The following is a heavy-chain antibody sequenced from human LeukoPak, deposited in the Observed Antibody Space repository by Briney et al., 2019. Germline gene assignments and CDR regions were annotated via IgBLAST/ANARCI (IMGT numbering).Heavy chain of an antibody. CDR1: GYTFTSYG. D-gene: IGHD3-22*01. V-gene: IGHV1-18*01. J-gene: IGHJ4*02. CDR2: ISAYNGNT. Sequence: ASVKVSCKASGYTFTSYGISWVRQAPGQGLEWMGWISAYNGNTNYAQKLQGRVTMTTDTSTSTAYMELRSLRSDDTAVYYCARDQQVYYYDSSGPFDYWGQGTLVTVSS. CDR3: ARDQQVYYYDSSGPFDY.